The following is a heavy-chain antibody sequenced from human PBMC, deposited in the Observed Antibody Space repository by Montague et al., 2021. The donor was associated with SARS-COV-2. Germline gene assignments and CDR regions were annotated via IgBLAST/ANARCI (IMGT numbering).Heavy chain of an antibody. J-gene: IGHJ5*02. Sequence: SLRLSFSASGFNVGVYEMNWVRQTPGKGLEWVSYINGGSSVMYYADSVMGRFTISRDNAESSLYLQMNSLRAEDAAVYYCAPAVPVADDSWGQGTLVTVSS. CDR1: GFNVGVYE. D-gene: IGHD2-2*01. CDR2: INGGSSVM. CDR3: APAVPVADDS. V-gene: IGHV3-48*03.